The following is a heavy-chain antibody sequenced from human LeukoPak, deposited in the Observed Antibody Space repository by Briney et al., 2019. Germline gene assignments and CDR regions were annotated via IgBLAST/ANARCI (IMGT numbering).Heavy chain of an antibody. D-gene: IGHD6-19*01. CDR1: GVSTTNGIYY. CDR2: VHNVGST. V-gene: IGHV4-39*01. J-gene: IGHJ4*02. CDR3: ARHAEYNSGWHFYLDH. Sequence: SETLSLTCTVSGVSTTNGIYYWAWIRQPPGKGLEWIGSVHNVGSTYYNLSLRSRVTMSIDTSKNQFSLRLNSVTAADTAVYYCARHAEYNSGWHFYLDHWGQGILVAVSS.